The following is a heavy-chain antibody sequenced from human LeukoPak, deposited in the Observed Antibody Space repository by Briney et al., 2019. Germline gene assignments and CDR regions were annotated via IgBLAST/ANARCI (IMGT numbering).Heavy chain of an antibody. D-gene: IGHD5-24*01. Sequence: SLRLSCAAXGFTCXDYAMHWVRQAPGRGLEWVSGISWNSGSIGYADSVKVRFTTSRDNAKNSLYLQMNSLRAEDTALYYCAKDMNAEMAGDWGQGTLVTVSS. V-gene: IGHV3-9*01. J-gene: IGHJ4*02. CDR1: GFTCXDYA. CDR3: AKDMNAEMAGD. CDR2: ISWNSGSI.